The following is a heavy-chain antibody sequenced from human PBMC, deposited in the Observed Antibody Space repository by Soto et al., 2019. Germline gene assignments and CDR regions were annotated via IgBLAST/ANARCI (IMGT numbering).Heavy chain of an antibody. CDR1: GGSISSSSYY. CDR2: IYYSGST. D-gene: IGHD3-10*01. J-gene: IGHJ4*02. CDR3: ARLQYYYGSGSEH. V-gene: IGHV4-39*01. Sequence: SETLSLTCTVSGGSISSSSYYWGWIRQPPGKGLEWIGSIYYSGSTYYDPSLKSRVTISVDTSKNQFSLKLSSVTAADTAVYYCARLQYYYGSGSEHWGQGTLVTVSS.